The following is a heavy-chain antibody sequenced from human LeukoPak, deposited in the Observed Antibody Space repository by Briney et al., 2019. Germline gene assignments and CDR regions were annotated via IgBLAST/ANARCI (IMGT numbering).Heavy chain of an antibody. CDR1: GITLSNYS. CDR2: ISSSSSYI. CDR3: ARGPYSSGWYSFFDY. J-gene: IGHJ4*02. D-gene: IGHD6-19*01. V-gene: IGHV3-21*01. Sequence: KAGGSLRLSCAVSGITLSNYSMNWVRQAPGKGLEWVSSISSSSSYIYYADSVKGRFTISRDNAKNSLYLQMNSLRAEDTAVYYCARGPYSSGWYSFFDYWGQGTLVTVSS.